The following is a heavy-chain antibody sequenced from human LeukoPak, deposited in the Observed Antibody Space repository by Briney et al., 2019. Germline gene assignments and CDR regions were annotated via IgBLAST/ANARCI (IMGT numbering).Heavy chain of an antibody. D-gene: IGHD3-3*02. CDR1: GDSVSSKSVA. Sequence: SQTLSLTCAISGDSVSSKSVACNWIRQSPSRGLEWLGRTYYRSKWYNDYAVSVSSQIRISPDPSKNQFSLELNSVTPEDTAVYYCARVTFLQYLLPFDYWGQGILVTVSS. CDR2: TYYRSKWYN. CDR3: ARVTFLQYLLPFDY. V-gene: IGHV6-1*01. J-gene: IGHJ4*02.